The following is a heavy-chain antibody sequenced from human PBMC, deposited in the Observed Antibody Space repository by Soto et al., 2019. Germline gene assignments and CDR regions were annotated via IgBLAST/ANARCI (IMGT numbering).Heavy chain of an antibody. J-gene: IGHJ5*01. CDR3: ARYAYDVCSGWFDS. D-gene: IGHD3-3*01. CDR1: EFTFNSDW. Sequence: EAQLVESGGGLVQPGGSLRLSCAASEFTFNSDWMNWVRQAPGKGLEWVASIKKEGSEKNYVDSVKGRFTISRDNAKNSLYLEMNRLRDEDTAVYYCARYAYDVCSGWFDSWGQGTLVTVSS. V-gene: IGHV3-7*01. CDR2: IKKEGSEK.